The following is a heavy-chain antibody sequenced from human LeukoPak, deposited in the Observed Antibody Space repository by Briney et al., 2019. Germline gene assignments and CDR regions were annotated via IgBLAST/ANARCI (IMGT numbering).Heavy chain of an antibody. Sequence: PSETLSLTCTVSGGSISSYYWSWIRQPAGKGLEWLGRIHTSGSTNYNPSLKSRVTMSVDTSKNQFSLKLSSVTAADTAVYDCASCPVEYYYDSSGYRFDYWGQGTLVTVSS. CDR1: GGSISSYY. CDR2: IHTSGST. J-gene: IGHJ4*02. D-gene: IGHD3-22*01. V-gene: IGHV4-4*07. CDR3: ASCPVEYYYDSSGYRFDY.